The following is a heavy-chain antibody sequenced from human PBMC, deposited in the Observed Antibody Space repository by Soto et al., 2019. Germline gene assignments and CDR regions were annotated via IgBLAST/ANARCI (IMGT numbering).Heavy chain of an antibody. Sequence: QVQLVQSGAEVKKPGSSVKVSYKASGGTFSSYAISWVRQAPGQGLEWMGGIIPIFGTANYAQKFQGRVTITADESTSTAYMELSSLRSEDTAVYYCARDAGIAVAAHGSFDYWGQGTLVTVSS. CDR3: ARDAGIAVAAHGSFDY. V-gene: IGHV1-69*01. D-gene: IGHD6-19*01. J-gene: IGHJ4*02. CDR1: GGTFSSYA. CDR2: IIPIFGTA.